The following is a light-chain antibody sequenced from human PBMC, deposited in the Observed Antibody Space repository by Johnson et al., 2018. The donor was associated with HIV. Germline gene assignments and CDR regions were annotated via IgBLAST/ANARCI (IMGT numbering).Light chain of an antibody. CDR1: NSNIGYNC. Sequence: QSVLTQPPSVSAAPGQKVTISCSGSNSNIGYNCVSWYQQLPGTAPKLLIYENTKRPSGIPDRFSGSKSGTSATLGITGLQTGDEADYYCGTWDTSLSAGGVFGTGTKVTVL. V-gene: IGLV1-51*02. CDR3: GTWDTSLSAGGV. J-gene: IGLJ1*01. CDR2: ENT.